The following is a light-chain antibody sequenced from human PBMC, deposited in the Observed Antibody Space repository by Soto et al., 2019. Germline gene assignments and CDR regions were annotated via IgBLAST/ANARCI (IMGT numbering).Light chain of an antibody. CDR2: FAS. CDR1: QSISKN. Sequence: DIQVTQSPSSLSASVGDRVIITCRASQSISKNLNWYQLKPGKVPTLLIYFASTLQSGVPSRFSGTGAGTQFTLTISNLQPEDFGSYYCQQSGDTPPWTFGQGTKVDSK. V-gene: IGKV1-39*01. CDR3: QQSGDTPPWT. J-gene: IGKJ1*01.